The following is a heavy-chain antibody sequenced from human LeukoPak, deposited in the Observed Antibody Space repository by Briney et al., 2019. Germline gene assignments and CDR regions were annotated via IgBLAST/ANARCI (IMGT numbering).Heavy chain of an antibody. J-gene: IGHJ4*02. Sequence: GGSLRLSCAASGFTFSNYEMNWVRQAPGKGLEWISYISASGNPMFYADSVKGRFTISRDNAKNSLYLQMNSLRAEDTAIYYCAKDGGSGILHWGQGTLVTVSS. V-gene: IGHV3-48*03. CDR1: GFTFSNYE. D-gene: IGHD3-10*01. CDR3: AKDGGSGILH. CDR2: ISASGNPM.